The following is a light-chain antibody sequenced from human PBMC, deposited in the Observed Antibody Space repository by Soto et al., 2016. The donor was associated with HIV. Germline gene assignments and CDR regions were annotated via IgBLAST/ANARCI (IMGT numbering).Light chain of an antibody. CDR3: QQFNNYPSLS. Sequence: TITCRASRDIGSALAWYQQKPGKGPRLLIYDASSLESGVPSRFRGGGSGKDFSLIISSLQPEDFATYHCQQFNNYPSLSFGGGTKVELK. CDR2: DAS. J-gene: IGKJ4*01. V-gene: IGKV1D-13*01. CDR1: RDIGSA.